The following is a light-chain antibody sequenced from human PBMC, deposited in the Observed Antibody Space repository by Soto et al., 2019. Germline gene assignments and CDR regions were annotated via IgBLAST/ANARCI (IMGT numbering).Light chain of an antibody. J-gene: IGLJ2*01. CDR2: DVN. CDR1: SSDIGAYNF. Sequence: QSVLTHPASVSGSTGQSITISCTGTSSDIGAYNFVSWYQQHPGKAPKLMLYDVNIRPSGVPNHFSGSKSGNTASLTISGLQAEDEADYYCTSWTTSTTMIFGGGTKVTVL. V-gene: IGLV2-14*03. CDR3: TSWTTSTTMI.